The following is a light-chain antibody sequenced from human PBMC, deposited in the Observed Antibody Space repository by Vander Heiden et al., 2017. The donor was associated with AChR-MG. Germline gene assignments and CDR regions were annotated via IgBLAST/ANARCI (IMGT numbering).Light chain of an antibody. J-gene: IGLJ1*01. CDR3: SSYTSSSTFYV. CDR1: SSDVGGYNY. V-gene: IGLV2-14*01. Sequence: QSALTQRASVSGSPGQAITISCTGTSSDVGGYNYVSWYQQHPGKAPKLMIYDVSKRPSGVSNRFSGSKSGNTASLTISGLQAEDEADYYCSSYTSSSTFYVLGTGTKVTVL. CDR2: DVS.